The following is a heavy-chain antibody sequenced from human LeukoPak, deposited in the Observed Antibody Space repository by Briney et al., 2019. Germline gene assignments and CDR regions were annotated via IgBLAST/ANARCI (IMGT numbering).Heavy chain of an antibody. CDR2: INSDGSDT. D-gene: IGHD1-26*01. V-gene: IGHV3-74*01. Sequence: GGSLRLSCAASGFTFSSYWMHWVRKAPGKGLVRVSRINSDGSDTIYADSVKGRFTISRDNAKNTLYLQMNSLRAEDTAVYYCTRGGSPPEALGDSFDFWGPGTMVTVSS. J-gene: IGHJ3*01. CDR3: TRGGSPPEALGDSFDF. CDR1: GFTFSSYW.